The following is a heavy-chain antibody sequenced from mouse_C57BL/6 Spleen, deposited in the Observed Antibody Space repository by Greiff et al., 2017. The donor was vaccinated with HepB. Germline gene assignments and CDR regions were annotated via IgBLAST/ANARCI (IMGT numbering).Heavy chain of an antibody. CDR3: ARADYYYGSSYGGWFAY. Sequence: QVQLQQSGAELVKPGASVKMSCKASGYTFTSYWITWVKQRPGQGLEWIGDIYPGSGSTNYNEKFKSKATLTVDTSSSTAYMQLSSLTSEDSAVYYCARADYYYGSSYGGWFAYWGQGTLVTVSA. CDR1: GYTFTSYW. D-gene: IGHD1-1*01. CDR2: IYPGSGST. J-gene: IGHJ3*01. V-gene: IGHV1-55*01.